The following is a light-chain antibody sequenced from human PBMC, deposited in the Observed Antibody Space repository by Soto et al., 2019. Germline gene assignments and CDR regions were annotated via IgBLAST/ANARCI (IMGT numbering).Light chain of an antibody. CDR1: QSLLYSSNNKNY. CDR2: WAS. CDR3: QQYYSHPPT. Sequence: DIVMTQSPDSLAVSLGERATINCKSSQSLLYSSNNKNYLTWYQQKPGQPPKMLIYWASSRKSGVPGRFSGSGSGTDFTLTISSLQAEDVAVYYCQQYYSHPPTFGQGTKVEVK. J-gene: IGKJ1*01. V-gene: IGKV4-1*01.